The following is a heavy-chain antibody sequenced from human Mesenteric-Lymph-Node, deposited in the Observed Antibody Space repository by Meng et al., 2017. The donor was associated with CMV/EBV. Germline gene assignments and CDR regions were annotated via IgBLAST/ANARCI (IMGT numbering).Heavy chain of an antibody. CDR2: INPNSGGT. V-gene: IGHV1-2*02. D-gene: IGHD3-10*01. Sequence: ASVKVSCKASGYTFTGYFMHWVRQAPGQGLEWMGWINPNSGGTNYAQKFQGRVTMTRDTSIRTAYMELSGLRSDDTAVYFCARDRVVRGVIAHPYYFDYWGQGTLVTVSS. J-gene: IGHJ4*02. CDR3: ARDRVVRGVIAHPYYFDY. CDR1: GYTFTGYF.